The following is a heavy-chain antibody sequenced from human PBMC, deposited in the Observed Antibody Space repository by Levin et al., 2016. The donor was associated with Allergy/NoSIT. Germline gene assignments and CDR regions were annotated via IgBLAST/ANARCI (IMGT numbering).Heavy chain of an antibody. CDR2: IYDSGST. V-gene: IGHV4-59*01. J-gene: IGHJ2*01. D-gene: IGHD6-13*01. Sequence: RQAPGKGLEWIGYIYDSGSTNYNPSLKSRVTISEDTSKNQFSLKLSSVTAADTAVYYCARGYSNLHYGISHWYFDLWGRGTLVTVSS. CDR3: ARGYSNLHYGISHWYFDL.